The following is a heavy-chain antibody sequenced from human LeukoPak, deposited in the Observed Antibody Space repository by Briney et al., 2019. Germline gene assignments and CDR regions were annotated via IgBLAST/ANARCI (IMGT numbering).Heavy chain of an antibody. CDR2: ISAYNGNT. J-gene: IGHJ5*02. CDR3: ARDRAGRLSDP. D-gene: IGHD3-10*01. Sequence: GASVKVSCKASGYTFTSYGISWVRHAPGQGLEWMRWISAYNGNTNYAQKLQGRVTMTTDTSTSTAYKELRSLRSDDTAVYYCARDRAGRLSDPWGQGTLVTVSS. V-gene: IGHV1-18*01. CDR1: GYTFTSYG.